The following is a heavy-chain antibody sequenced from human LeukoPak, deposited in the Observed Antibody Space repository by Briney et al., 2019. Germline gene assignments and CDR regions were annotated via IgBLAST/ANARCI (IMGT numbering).Heavy chain of an antibody. CDR3: ARWGGSGTYSENYFDF. V-gene: IGHV4-59*08. J-gene: IGHJ4*02. D-gene: IGHD1-26*01. Sequence: SETLSLTCTVSGGSISSYYRSWIRQPPERGLEWVGYINNTGRTNYNTSLKSRVSISVNTSKNHFTLNLSSVTAADKAVYFCARWGGSGTYSENYFDFWGQGTLVTVSS. CDR2: INNTGRT. CDR1: GGSISSYY.